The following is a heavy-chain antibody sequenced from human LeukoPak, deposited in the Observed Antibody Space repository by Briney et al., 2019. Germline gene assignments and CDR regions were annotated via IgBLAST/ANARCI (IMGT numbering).Heavy chain of an antibody. CDR2: INPNSGGT. CDR1: GYTFTGYY. V-gene: IGHV1-2*02. D-gene: IGHD3-3*01. CDR3: ASGLSPVITIFGVVIPGDYGMDV. J-gene: IGHJ6*02. Sequence: GASVKVSCKASGYTFTGYYMHWVRQAPGQGLEWMGWINPNSGGTNYAQKFQGRVTMTRDTSISTAYMELSRLRSDDTAVYYCASGLSPVITIFGVVIPGDYGMDVWGQGTTVTVSS.